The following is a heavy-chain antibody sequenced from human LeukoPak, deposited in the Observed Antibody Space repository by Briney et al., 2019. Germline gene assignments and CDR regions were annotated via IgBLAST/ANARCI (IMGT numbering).Heavy chain of an antibody. V-gene: IGHV3-23*01. CDR3: AKDPYYGSGSYYDY. CDR2: TSGSGGST. D-gene: IGHD3-10*01. CDR1: GFTFSSYA. Sequence: PGGSLRLSCAASGFTFSSYAMSWVRQAPGKGLEWVSATSGSGGSTYYADSVKGRFTISRDNSKNTLYLQMNSLRAEDTAVYYCAKDPYYGSGSYYDYWGQGTLVTVSS. J-gene: IGHJ4*02.